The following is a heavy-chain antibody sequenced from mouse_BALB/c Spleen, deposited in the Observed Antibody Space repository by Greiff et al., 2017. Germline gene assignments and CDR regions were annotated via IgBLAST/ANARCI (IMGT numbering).Heavy chain of an antibody. J-gene: IGHJ2*01. CDR1: GFNIKDYY. Sequence: VQLQQSGAELVRSGASVKLSCTASGFNIKDYYMHWVKQRPEQGLEWIGWIDPENGDTEYAPKFQGKATMTADTSSNTAYLQLSSLTSEDTAVYYCDAGGTVVATEGDYWGQGTTLTVSS. CDR2: IDPENGDT. D-gene: IGHD1-1*01. CDR3: DAGGTVVATEGDY. V-gene: IGHV14-4*02.